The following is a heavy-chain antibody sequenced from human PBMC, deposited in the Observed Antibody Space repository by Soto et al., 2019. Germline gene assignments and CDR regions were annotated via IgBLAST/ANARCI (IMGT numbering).Heavy chain of an antibody. Sequence: SETLSLTCVASGYPISSGYYWCWIRQPPGKGLWGIVIIHNSGSTYYNTSITGRITISVDTPKNQLSLKMTSVTAADTAVYYCARSSGYVPGGYWGQGILVTVSS. V-gene: IGHV4-38-2*01. J-gene: IGHJ4*02. D-gene: IGHD5-12*01. CDR1: GYPISSGYY. CDR2: IHNSGST. CDR3: ARSSGYVPGGY.